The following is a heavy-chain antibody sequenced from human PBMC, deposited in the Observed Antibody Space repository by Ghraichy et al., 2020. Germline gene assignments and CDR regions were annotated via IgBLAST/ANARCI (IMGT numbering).Heavy chain of an antibody. V-gene: IGHV3-48*02. CDR1: GFTFSGYN. D-gene: IGHD4-23*01. J-gene: IGHJ6*02. CDR2: ITTSSRSI. CDR3: ARASKVVRFYYYDGMDV. Sequence: GVLNISCVGSGFTFSGYNMNWVRQSPGKGLEWVSYITTSSRSIFYADSVKGRFTVSRDNAQNSLYLQMNSLRDEDTAVYYCARASKVVRFYYYDGMDVWGQGTTVTVSS.